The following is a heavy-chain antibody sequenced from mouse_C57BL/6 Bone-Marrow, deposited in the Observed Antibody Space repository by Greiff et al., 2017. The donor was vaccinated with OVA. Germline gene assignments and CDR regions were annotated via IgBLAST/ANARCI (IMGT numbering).Heavy chain of an antibody. V-gene: IGHV5-12*01. Sequence: DVMLVESGGGLVQPGGSLKLSCAASGFTFSDYYMYWVRQTPEKRLEWVAYISNGGGSTYYPDTVKGRFTISRDNAKNTLYLQMSRLKSEDTAMYYCARHSGYSFDYWGQGTTLTVSS. CDR3: ARHSGYSFDY. CDR2: ISNGGGST. CDR1: GFTFSDYY. J-gene: IGHJ2*01. D-gene: IGHD3-2*02.